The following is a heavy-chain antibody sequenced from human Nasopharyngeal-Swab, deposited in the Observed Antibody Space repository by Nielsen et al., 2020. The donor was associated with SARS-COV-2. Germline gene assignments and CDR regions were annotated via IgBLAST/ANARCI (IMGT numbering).Heavy chain of an antibody. Sequence: WIRQPPGKGLEWVSYISGGSRAIYYADSVKGRFTISRDNGENSLYLQMGSLRDEDTAVYYCARDSRVAYSMDVWGQGTTVTVSS. CDR3: ARDSRVAYSMDV. CDR2: ISGGSRAI. V-gene: IGHV3-48*02. J-gene: IGHJ6*02. D-gene: IGHD2-15*01.